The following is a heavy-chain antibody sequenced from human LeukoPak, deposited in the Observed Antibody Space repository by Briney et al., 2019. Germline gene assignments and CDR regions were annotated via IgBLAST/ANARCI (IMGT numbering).Heavy chain of an antibody. CDR2: IYSGGST. V-gene: IGHV3-53*01. CDR3: ARSWFSSYFDF. CDR1: GFSFSDYY. J-gene: IGHJ4*02. Sequence: GGSLRLSCAASGFSFSDYYMSWVRQAPGRGLEWVSLIYSGGSTYYDDSVKGRFTISRDNSKNTLYLQMNSLRAEDTAVYYCARSWFSSYFDFWGQGIMVTVSS. D-gene: IGHD3-10*01.